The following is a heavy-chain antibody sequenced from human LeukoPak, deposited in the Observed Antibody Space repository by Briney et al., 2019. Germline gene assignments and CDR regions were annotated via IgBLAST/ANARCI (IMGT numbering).Heavy chain of an antibody. D-gene: IGHD3-10*02. CDR1: AFSISTCA. CDR2: ISGSGSNT. CDR3: AKDVRGYNRPFDY. Sequence: GGSLRLFCAASAFSISTCAMNWVRQAPGKGLEWVSAISGSGSNTYYAASVKGRFTISRDKSKNTLYLQMNSLGAEDTALYYCAKDVRGYNRPFDYWGQGTLVTVSS. V-gene: IGHV3-23*01. J-gene: IGHJ4*02.